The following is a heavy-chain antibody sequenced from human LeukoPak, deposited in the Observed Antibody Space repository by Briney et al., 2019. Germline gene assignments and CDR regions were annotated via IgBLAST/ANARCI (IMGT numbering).Heavy chain of an antibody. CDR1: GGTFSSYA. CDR3: ARGGYCSGTSCPDTNGENDY. V-gene: IGHV1-69*13. CDR2: IIPIFGTA. J-gene: IGHJ4*02. Sequence: SVKVSCKASGGTFSSYAISWVRQAPGQGLEWMGGIIPIFGTANYAQKFQGRVTITADESTSTAYMELSSLRSEDTAVYYCARGGYCSGTSCPDTNGENDYWAREPWSPTPQ. D-gene: IGHD2-2*01.